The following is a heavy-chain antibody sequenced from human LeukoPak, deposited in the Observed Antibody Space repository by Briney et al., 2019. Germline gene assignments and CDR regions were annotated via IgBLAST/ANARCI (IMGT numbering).Heavy chain of an antibody. CDR2: INHSGST. V-gene: IGHV4-34*01. Sequence: PSETLSLTCTVSGGSISSYYWSWIRQPPGKGLEWIGEINHSGSTNYNPSLKSRVTISVDTSKNQFSLKLSSVTAADTAVYYCARRGITMVRGVIGTYYYYYYMDVWGKGTTVTISS. CDR1: GGSISSYY. D-gene: IGHD3-10*01. J-gene: IGHJ6*03. CDR3: ARRGITMVRGVIGTYYYYYYMDV.